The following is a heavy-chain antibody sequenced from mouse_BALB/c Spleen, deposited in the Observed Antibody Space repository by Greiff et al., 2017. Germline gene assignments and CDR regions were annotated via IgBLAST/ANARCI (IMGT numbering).Heavy chain of an antibody. CDR1: GYTFTDYN. V-gene: IGHV1S29*02. CDR2: IYPYNGGT. Sequence: VQLQQSGPELVKPGASVKISCKASGYTFTDYNMHWVKQSHGKSLEWIGYIYPYNGGTSYNQKFKGKATLTVDKSSSTAYMHLNSLTSEDSAVYYCARSGGYDTWFAYWGQGTLVTVSA. CDR3: ARSGGYDTWFAY. J-gene: IGHJ3*01. D-gene: IGHD2-2*01.